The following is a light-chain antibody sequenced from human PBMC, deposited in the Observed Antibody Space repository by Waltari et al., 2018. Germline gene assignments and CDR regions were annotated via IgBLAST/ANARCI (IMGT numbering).Light chain of an antibody. CDR1: QSIKNW. J-gene: IGKJ4*01. V-gene: IGKV1-5*01. CDR3: QQYNSYSFVS. CDR2: DAS. Sequence: DIQMTQSPSTLSASVGDRVTITCRASQSIKNWLAWDQQKPGKAPKLLTYDASSLESGVPSRFSGRGSETEFTLTISSLQPDDFATYYCQQYNSYSFVSFGGGTKVEVK.